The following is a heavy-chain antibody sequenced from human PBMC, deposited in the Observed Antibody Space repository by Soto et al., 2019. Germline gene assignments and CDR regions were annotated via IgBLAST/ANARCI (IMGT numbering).Heavy chain of an antibody. Sequence: QVQRVESGGGVVQPGRYLRLSCAASGFTFSSYGMHWVRQAPGQGLEWVAVIWYDGSNKYYADSVKGRFTISRDNSKNTLYRKMNSLRAEDTAVYYCARAYSSSWAAFDYWGQGTLVTVSS. J-gene: IGHJ4*02. CDR1: GFTFSSYG. V-gene: IGHV3-33*01. CDR3: ARAYSSSWAAFDY. D-gene: IGHD6-13*01. CDR2: IWYDGSNK.